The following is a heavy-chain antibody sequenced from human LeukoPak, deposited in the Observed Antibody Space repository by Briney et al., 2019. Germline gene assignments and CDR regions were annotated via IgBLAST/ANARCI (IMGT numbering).Heavy chain of an antibody. CDR3: ARAPLIAAAGTSWFDP. J-gene: IGHJ5*02. CDR1: GYTLTELS. CDR2: INPSGGST. D-gene: IGHD6-13*01. Sequence: ASVKVSCKVSGYTLTELSMHWVRQAPGQGLEWMGIINPSGGSTSYAQKFQGRVTMTRDMSTSTVYMELSSLRSEDTAVYYCARAPLIAAAGTSWFDPWGQGTLVTVSS. V-gene: IGHV1-46*01.